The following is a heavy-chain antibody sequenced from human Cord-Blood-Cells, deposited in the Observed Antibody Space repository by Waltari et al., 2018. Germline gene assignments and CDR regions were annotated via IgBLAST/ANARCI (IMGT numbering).Heavy chain of an antibody. Sequence: EVQLVESGGGLVQPGGSLRLACAASGFPFSSYWMHWVRQAPGKGLVWVSRINSDGSSTSYADSVKGRFTISRDNAKNTLYLQMNSLRAEDTAVYYCARPRRYSGSYYFDYWGQGTLVTVSS. CDR2: INSDGSST. CDR3: ARPRRYSGSYYFDY. D-gene: IGHD1-26*01. CDR1: GFPFSSYW. V-gene: IGHV3-74*01. J-gene: IGHJ4*02.